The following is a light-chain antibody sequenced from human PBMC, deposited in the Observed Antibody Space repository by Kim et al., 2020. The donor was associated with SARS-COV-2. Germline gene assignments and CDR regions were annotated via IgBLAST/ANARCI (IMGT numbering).Light chain of an antibody. CDR1: NIGTKS. CDR3: QVWDSSSDLL. Sequence: SYELTQPPSVSVAPGKTASITCGGNNIGTKSAHWYQQKPGQSPVLVIYDDSNRPSGIPERFSGSNSGNTATLTISRDEAVDEADYYCQVWDSSSDLLFGGGTQLTVL. J-gene: IGLJ3*02. CDR2: DDS. V-gene: IGLV3-21*04.